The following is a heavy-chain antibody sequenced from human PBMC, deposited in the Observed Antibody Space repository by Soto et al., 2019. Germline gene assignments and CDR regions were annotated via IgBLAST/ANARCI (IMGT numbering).Heavy chain of an antibody. CDR3: VKDLCYDFCSGAYFDD. J-gene: IGHJ4*02. CDR1: GFTFSSYA. CDR2: ISSNGGST. V-gene: IGHV3-64D*06. Sequence: GRSLDLSCSAPGFTFSSYAMHWVRQAPGKGLEYGSAISSNGGSTCYADSVKGRFTISRDNSKNTLYLQMRSLRAEDTAVYYCVKDLCYDFCSGAYFDDWGQGTLVTVSS. D-gene: IGHD3-3*01.